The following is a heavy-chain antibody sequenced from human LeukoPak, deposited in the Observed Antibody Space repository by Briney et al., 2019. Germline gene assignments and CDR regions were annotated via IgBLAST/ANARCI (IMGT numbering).Heavy chain of an antibody. CDR1: GFTFSNAW. CDR3: ARDCCTYYDFWSGPSFDY. J-gene: IGHJ4*02. D-gene: IGHD3-3*01. Sequence: GGSLRLSCAASGFTFSNAWMSWVRQAPGKGLEWVGRIKSKTDGGTTDYAAPVKGRFTISRDDSKNTLYLQMNSLKTEDTAVYYCARDCCTYYDFWSGPSFDYWGQGTLVTVSS. V-gene: IGHV3-15*01. CDR2: IKSKTDGGTT.